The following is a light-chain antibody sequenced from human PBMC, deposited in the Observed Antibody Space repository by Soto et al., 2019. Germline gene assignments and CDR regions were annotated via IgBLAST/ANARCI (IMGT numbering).Light chain of an antibody. V-gene: IGKV1-33*01. CDR2: DAS. CDR3: QQYDNPSIT. J-gene: IGKJ5*01. CDR1: QDISNY. Sequence: DIPMTQSPSSLSASVGDRVTITCQASQDISNYLNWYQQKPGKAPKLLIYDASNLETGVPSRCSGSGSGTDFTFAISSLQPEDIATYYCQQYDNPSITFGQGTRLEIK.